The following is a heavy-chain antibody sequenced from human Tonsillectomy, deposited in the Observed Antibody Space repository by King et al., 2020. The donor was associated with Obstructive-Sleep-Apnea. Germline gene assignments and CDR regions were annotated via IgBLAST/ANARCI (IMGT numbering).Heavy chain of an antibody. CDR3: ARPISRSWYEYNYALDV. CDR1: GFTFSDYD. Sequence: VQLVESGGSVVQPGRSLRLSCEVSGFTFSDYDMYWVRQAPGKGLAWVALIIFDGSLQYYADSVKGRFTISRDHSRNTLFLQMSSLRAEDTAVYYCARPISRSWYEYNYALDVWGQGTTVTVSS. V-gene: IGHV3-30*04. CDR2: IIFDGSLQ. J-gene: IGHJ6*02. D-gene: IGHD6-13*01.